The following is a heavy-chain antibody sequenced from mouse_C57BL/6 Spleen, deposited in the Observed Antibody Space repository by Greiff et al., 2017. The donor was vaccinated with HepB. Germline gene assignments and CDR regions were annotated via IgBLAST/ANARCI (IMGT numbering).Heavy chain of an antibody. CDR3: ARVGGNYGGYFDV. J-gene: IGHJ1*03. Sequence: VQLQQSGAELARPGASVKLSCKASGYTFTSYGISWVKQRTGQGLEWIGEIYPRSGNTYYNEKFKGKATLTADKSSSTAYMELRSLTSEDSAVYFCARVGGNYGGYFDVWGTGTTVTVSS. CDR2: IYPRSGNT. V-gene: IGHV1-81*01. D-gene: IGHD2-1*01. CDR1: GYTFTSYG.